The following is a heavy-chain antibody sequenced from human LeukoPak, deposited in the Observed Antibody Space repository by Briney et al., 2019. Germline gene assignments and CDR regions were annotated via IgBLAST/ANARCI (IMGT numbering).Heavy chain of an antibody. CDR2: ISGDGDKT. V-gene: IGHV3-23*01. D-gene: IGHD6-19*01. CDR1: GFTFSTYA. J-gene: IGHJ1*01. CDR3: AKSPSSGWYAEYFQH. Sequence: GGSLRLSCAASGFTFSTYAMSWVRQAPGKGLEWVSAISGDGDKTYYADSVRGRFTISRDSSMNTLYLQMNSLRAEDTAVYYCAKSPSSGWYAEYFQHWGQGTLVTVSS.